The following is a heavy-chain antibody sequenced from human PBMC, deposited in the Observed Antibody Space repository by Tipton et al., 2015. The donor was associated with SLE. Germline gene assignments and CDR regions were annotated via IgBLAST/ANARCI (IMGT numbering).Heavy chain of an antibody. CDR2: IYYSGST. V-gene: IGHV4-59*01. D-gene: IGHD2-15*01. CDR1: GDSISSYY. J-gene: IGHJ3*02. CDR3: ARGRTPDAFDI. Sequence: TLSLTCTVSGDSISSYYWNWIRQPPGKGLEWIGYIYYSGSTNYNPSLKSRVTISVDTSKNQFSLKLSSVTAADTAVYYCARGRTPDAFDIWGQGTMVTVSS.